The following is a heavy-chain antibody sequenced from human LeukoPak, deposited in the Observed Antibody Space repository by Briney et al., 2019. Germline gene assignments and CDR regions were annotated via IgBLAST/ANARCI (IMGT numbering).Heavy chain of an antibody. D-gene: IGHD6-19*01. Sequence: GGSLRLSCAASGFTFSSYEMNWVHQAPGKGLEWVSYISSSGSTIYYADSVKGRFTISRDNAKNSLYLQMNSLRAEDTAVYYCARQIGGGWSFDYWGQGTLVTVSS. J-gene: IGHJ4*02. V-gene: IGHV3-48*03. CDR2: ISSSGSTI. CDR1: GFTFSSYE. CDR3: ARQIGGGWSFDY.